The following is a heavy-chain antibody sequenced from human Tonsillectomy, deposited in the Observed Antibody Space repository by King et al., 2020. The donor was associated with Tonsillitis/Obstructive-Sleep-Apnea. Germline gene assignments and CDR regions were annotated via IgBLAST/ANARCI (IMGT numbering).Heavy chain of an antibody. J-gene: IGHJ2*01. D-gene: IGHD4-17*01. CDR3: AKELPVTPRTEWYFDL. V-gene: IGHV3-23*04. CDR1: GFTFSNYA. CDR2: ISGGGDDT. Sequence: VQLVESGGGLVQPGGSLRLSCAASGFTFSNYAMSWVRQAPGKGLEWVSAISGGGDDTFYADSVKGRFTIFRDNSKNTLYLQMNSLRADDTAVYYCAKELPVTPRTEWYFDLWGRGTLVTVSS.